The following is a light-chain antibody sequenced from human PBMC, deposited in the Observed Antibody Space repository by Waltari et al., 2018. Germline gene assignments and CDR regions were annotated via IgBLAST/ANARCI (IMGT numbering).Light chain of an antibody. CDR3: LQDYKYPRT. CDR2: AAS. Sequence: IQMTQSPSSLSASVGDRVPIRCRASQGIGNDLGWYQQKPGTAPKLLIYAASTLQSGVPSRFSGSGSGTDFTLTISSLQPEDFATYYCLQDYKYPRTFGQGTKVEIK. V-gene: IGKV1-6*02. CDR1: QGIGND. J-gene: IGKJ1*01.